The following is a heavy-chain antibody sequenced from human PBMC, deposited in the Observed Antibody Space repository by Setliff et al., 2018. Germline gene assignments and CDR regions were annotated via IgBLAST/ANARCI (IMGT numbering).Heavy chain of an antibody. CDR3: ARGRNIAARLLDS. V-gene: IGHV4-34*01. J-gene: IGHJ4*02. CDR1: GGTFSDYY. CDR2: INHSGTS. Sequence: SETLSLTCAAYGGTFSDYYWTWIRQSPGKGLEWIGEINHSGTSNYNPSLKSRVTTSVDTSKNEFSLNVSSVTAADTAVYYCARGRNIAARLLDSWGQGTLVTVSS. D-gene: IGHD6-6*01.